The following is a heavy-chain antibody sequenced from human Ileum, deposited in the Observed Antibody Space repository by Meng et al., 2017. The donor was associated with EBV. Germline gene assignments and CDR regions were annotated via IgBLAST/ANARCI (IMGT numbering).Heavy chain of an antibody. CDR3: ARVGDYAYKD. V-gene: IGHV3-74*01. CDR2: INGDGTST. D-gene: IGHD4-17*01. Sequence: EVQLVEYGGCLVQPGGSLRLSCAVSVLTFSSFWMHWVRQGPGKGLVWVSRINGDGTSTSYADSVKGRFTISRDNAKNTLYLQMNSLRAEDTAVYYCARVGDYAYKDWGQGTLVTVSS. CDR1: VLTFSSFW. J-gene: IGHJ1*01.